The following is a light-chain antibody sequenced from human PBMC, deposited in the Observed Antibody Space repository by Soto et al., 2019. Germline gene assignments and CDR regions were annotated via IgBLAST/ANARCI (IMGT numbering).Light chain of an antibody. CDR1: SSDVGGYNY. CDR2: DVS. Sequence: QSALTQPASVSGSPGQSITISCTGTSSDVGGYNYVSWYQQHPGKAPKPMIYDVSNRPSGVSNRFSGSKSGNTASLTISGLQAEHEADYYCSSYTSSSTVVFGGGTKVTVL. CDR3: SSYTSSSTVV. V-gene: IGLV2-14*01. J-gene: IGLJ2*01.